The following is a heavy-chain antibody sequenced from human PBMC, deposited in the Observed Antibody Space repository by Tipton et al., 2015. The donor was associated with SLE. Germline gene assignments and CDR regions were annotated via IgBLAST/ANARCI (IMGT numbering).Heavy chain of an antibody. V-gene: IGHV4-34*01. J-gene: IGHJ6*03. Sequence: TLSLTCAVSGASFSDYFWTWIRQSPGKGLEWIGEINHSRSTYYNPSLKSRVTISIDTSKNQFSLKLTSVTAADTAVYYCARDSSHSGDHISGYAYYMDAWGKGTTVTVSS. D-gene: IGHD4-17*01. CDR1: GASFSDYF. CDR3: ARDSSHSGDHISGYAYYMDA. CDR2: INHSRST.